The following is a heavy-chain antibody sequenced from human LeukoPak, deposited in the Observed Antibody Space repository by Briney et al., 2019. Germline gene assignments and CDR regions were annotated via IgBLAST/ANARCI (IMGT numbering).Heavy chain of an antibody. V-gene: IGHV3-23*01. CDR2: IDYSGGST. D-gene: IGHD3-9*01. CDR3: AKDATGFSDFDY. J-gene: IGHJ4*02. Sequence: GGSLRLSCTASGFTLSSYEMSWIRQAPGKGLEWVSSIDYSGGSTYYADSVKGRFTISRDNSKNTLYLQMNNLRADDTAVYYCAKDATGFSDFDYWGQGTLVTVSS. CDR1: GFTLSSYE.